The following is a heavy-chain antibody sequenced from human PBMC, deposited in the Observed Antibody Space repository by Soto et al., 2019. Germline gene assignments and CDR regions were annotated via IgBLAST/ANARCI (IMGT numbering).Heavy chain of an antibody. CDR3: ARTEITCQDFHS. CDR2: ISAYNGNT. J-gene: IGHJ4*02. CDR1: GYTITRYG. Sequence: GALVKLFRKIFGYTITRYGISWVIMAPGQGLECMGWISAYNGNTNYAQKLQGRVTMTTYTSASTAYMELRSLRSAVTAVYYCARTEITCQDFHSWGQGTLVTVSS. V-gene: IGHV1-18*01.